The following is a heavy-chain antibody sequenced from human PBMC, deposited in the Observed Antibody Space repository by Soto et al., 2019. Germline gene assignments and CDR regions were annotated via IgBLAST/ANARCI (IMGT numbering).Heavy chain of an antibody. CDR2: MNPNSDGT. CDR1: GYTFTDYD. CDR3: ARGNLAVAGTFDY. Sequence: LVKVACKAAGYTFTDYDINWGRQANGQGLEWMGWMNPNSDGTDYAQKFQGRVTMTRDTSISTAYMELSRLRSDDTAVYYCARGNLAVAGTFDYWGQGTLVTVSS. V-gene: IGHV1-2*02. D-gene: IGHD6-19*01. J-gene: IGHJ4*02.